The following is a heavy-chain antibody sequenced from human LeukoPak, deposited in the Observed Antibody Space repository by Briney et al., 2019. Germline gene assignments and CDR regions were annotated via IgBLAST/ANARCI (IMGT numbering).Heavy chain of an antibody. CDR1: GFTFSSYW. CDR2: IKHNGDEL. CDR3: RRKLPPFAP. D-gene: IGHD5-24*01. V-gene: IGHV3-7*01. J-gene: IGHJ4*02. Sequence: GGSLRLSCAASGFTFSSYWMTWVRQAPGKGLEWVANIKHNGDELNYVDSVEDRFTISRDNAKNSLYLHMTGLRAEDTAVYYCRRKLPPFAPGGKGTLVTVSP.